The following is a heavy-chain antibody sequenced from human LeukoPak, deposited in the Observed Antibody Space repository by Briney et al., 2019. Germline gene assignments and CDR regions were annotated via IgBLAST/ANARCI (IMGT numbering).Heavy chain of an antibody. D-gene: IGHD3-9*01. CDR1: GGSISSSSYY. J-gene: IGHJ6*02. CDR3: ARHSFYRYLDWTSYGMDV. V-gene: IGHV4-39*01. Sequence: SETLSLTCTVSGGSISSSSYYWGWIRQPPGKGLEWIGSIYYSGSTYYNPSLKSRVTISVDTSKNQFSLKLSSVTAADTAVYYCARHSFYRYLDWTSYGMDVWGQGTTVTVSS. CDR2: IYYSGST.